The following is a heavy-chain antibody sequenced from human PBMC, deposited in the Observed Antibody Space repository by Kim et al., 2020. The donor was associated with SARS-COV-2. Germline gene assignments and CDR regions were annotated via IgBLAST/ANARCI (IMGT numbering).Heavy chain of an antibody. D-gene: IGHD3-3*01. CDR2: IYTSGST. V-gene: IGHV4-4*07. Sequence: SETLSLTCTVSGGSISSYYWSWIRQPAGKGLEWIGRIYTSGSTNYNPSLKSRVTMSVDTSKNQFSLKLSSVTAADTAVYYCARDGAFGGRGYFDYWGQGTLVTVSS. CDR3: ARDGAFGGRGYFDY. J-gene: IGHJ4*02. CDR1: GGSISSYY.